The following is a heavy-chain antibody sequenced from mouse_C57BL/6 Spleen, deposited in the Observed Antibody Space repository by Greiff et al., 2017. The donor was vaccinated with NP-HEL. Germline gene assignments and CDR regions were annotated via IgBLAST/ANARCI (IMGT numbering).Heavy chain of an antibody. J-gene: IGHJ2*01. D-gene: IGHD1-1*01. CDR3: AREGTTVAPLDY. CDR1: GYTFPSYW. Sequence: QVQLQQPGAELVKPGASVKLSCKASGYTFPSYWMHWVKQRPGQGLEWIGLIHPNSGSTNYNEKFKSKATLTVDKSSSTAYMQLSSLTSEDSAVYYCAREGTTVAPLDYWGQGTTLTVSS. V-gene: IGHV1-64*01. CDR2: IHPNSGST.